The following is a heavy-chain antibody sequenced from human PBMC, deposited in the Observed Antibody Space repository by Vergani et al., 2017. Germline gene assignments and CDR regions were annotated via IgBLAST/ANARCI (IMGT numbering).Heavy chain of an antibody. D-gene: IGHD6-6*01. V-gene: IGHV3-33*01. CDR2: IWDDGSNK. CDR1: GFTFSSYG. Sequence: QVQLVESGGGVVQPGRSLRLSCAASGFTFSSYGMHWVRQAPGKGLEWVAVIWDDGSNKYYADSVKGRFTISRDNSKNTLYMQMISLRAEDTAVYYGARDRATLEARTNDSFDIWGRGTMVTVSS. J-gene: IGHJ3*02. CDR3: ARDRATLEARTNDSFDI.